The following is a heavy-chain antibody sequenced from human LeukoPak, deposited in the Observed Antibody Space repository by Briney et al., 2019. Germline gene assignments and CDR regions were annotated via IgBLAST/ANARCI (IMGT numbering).Heavy chain of an antibody. CDR2: INHSGST. D-gene: IGHD3-16*01. J-gene: IGHJ4*02. V-gene: IGHV4-34*01. CDR1: GGSFSGYY. CDR3: ASSRWGDYVFDY. Sequence: PSETLSLTCAVYGGSFSGYYWSWIRQPPGKGLEWIGEINHSGSTNYNPSLKSRVTISVDTSKNQFSLKLSSVTAADTAVYYCASSRWGDYVFDYWGQGTLVTASS.